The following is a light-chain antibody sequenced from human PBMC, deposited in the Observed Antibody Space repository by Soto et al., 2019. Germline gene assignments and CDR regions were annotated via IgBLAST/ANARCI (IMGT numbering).Light chain of an antibody. CDR3: AAWDDSLNGLV. CDR2: SAN. Sequence: QSVLTQPPSASGTPGQRVAISCSGSSSNIGSNTVSWYQQLPGTAPKLLIYSANQRPSGVPDRFSGSKSGTSASLAISGLQSEDEADYHCAAWDDSLNGLVFGGGTKLTVL. CDR1: SSNIGSNT. V-gene: IGLV1-44*01. J-gene: IGLJ3*02.